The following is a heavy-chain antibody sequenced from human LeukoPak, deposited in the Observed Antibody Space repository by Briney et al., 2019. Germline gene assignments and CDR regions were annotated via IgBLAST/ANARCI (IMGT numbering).Heavy chain of an antibody. D-gene: IGHD3-16*01. CDR1: GFTFSSYW. CDR2: VNSDGSGT. V-gene: IGHV3-74*01. J-gene: IGHJ4*02. Sequence: GGSLRLSCAASGFTFSSYWMHWVRQAPGKGLVWVSHVNSDGSGTDCADSVKGRFTISRDNAKNTLYLQMNSLRVEDTAVYYCVCLGLGGLSLDWGQGTLVTVSS. CDR3: VCLGLGGLSLD.